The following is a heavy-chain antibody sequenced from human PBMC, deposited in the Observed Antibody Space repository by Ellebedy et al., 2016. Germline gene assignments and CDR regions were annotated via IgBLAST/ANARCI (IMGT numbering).Heavy chain of an antibody. Sequence: GGSLRLSCSASGFTFNNYWMSWVRQAPGKGLEWVANIKQDGNEKYYVDSVNGRCTISRDNAKNPLYLQLTSLRAEDPSVYYCARITNRYFDPWGRGTLVTVSS. D-gene: IGHD1-14*01. V-gene: IGHV3-7*01. CDR2: IKQDGNEK. CDR3: ARITNRYFDP. CDR1: GFTFNNYW. J-gene: IGHJ2*01.